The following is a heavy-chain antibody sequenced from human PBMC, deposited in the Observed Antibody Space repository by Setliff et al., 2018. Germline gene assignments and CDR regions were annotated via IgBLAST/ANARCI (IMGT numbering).Heavy chain of an antibody. J-gene: IGHJ4*02. Sequence: ASVKVSCKASGYTFNNYGITRVRQAPGQGLEWMGWINNYSFKTTYPQKFLDRVTMTTDTSATTAYMELKNLRSDDTAVYYCARINFYVSSGYYYAPGFWGQGTLVTVSS. D-gene: IGHD3-22*01. V-gene: IGHV1-18*01. CDR1: GYTFNNYG. CDR3: ARINFYVSSGYYYAPGF. CDR2: INNYSFKT.